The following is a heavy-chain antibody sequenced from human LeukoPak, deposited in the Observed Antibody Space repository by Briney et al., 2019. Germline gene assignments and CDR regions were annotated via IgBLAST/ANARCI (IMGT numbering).Heavy chain of an antibody. CDR1: GYTFTSYG. D-gene: IGHD6-13*01. V-gene: IGHV1-2*04. J-gene: IGHJ4*02. CDR3: ARAIAAAGAGPYYFDY. CDR2: INPNSGGT. Sequence: ASVKVSCKASGYTFTSYGISWVRQAPGQGLEWMGWINPNSGGTNYAQKFQGWVTMTRDTSISTAYMELSRLRSDDTAVYYCARAIAAAGAGPYYFDYWGQGTLVTVSS.